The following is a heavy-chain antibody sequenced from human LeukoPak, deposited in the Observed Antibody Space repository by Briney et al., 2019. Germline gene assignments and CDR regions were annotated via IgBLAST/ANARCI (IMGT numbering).Heavy chain of an antibody. V-gene: IGHV3-53*01. CDR1: GFTVSTNY. CDR2: IYSGGST. J-gene: IGHJ4*02. CDR3: ARVVVGTIDY. Sequence: PGGSLRLSCAASGFTVSTNYMSWVRQAPGKGLEWVSVIYSGGSTYYSDSVKGRFTISRDDSKNTLYLQMNSLRAEDTAVYHCARVVVGTIDYWGQGTLVTVSS. D-gene: IGHD1-26*01.